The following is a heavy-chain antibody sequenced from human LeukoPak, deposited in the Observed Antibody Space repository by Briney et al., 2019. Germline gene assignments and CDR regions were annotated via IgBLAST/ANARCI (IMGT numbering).Heavy chain of an antibody. J-gene: IGHJ4*02. V-gene: IGHV3-74*01. CDR3: ARARSTIFGVVTHLDY. CDR2: INSDGSST. CDR1: GFTFSSYW. Sequence: GGSLRLSCAASGFTFSSYWMHWARQAPGKGLVWVSRINSDGSSTNYADSVKGRFTISRDNAKNTLYLQMNSLRAEDTAVYYCARARSTIFGVVTHLDYWGPGTLVTVSS. D-gene: IGHD3-3*01.